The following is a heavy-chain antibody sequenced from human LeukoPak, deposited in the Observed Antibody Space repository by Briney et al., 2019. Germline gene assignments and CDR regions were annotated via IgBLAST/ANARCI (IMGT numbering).Heavy chain of an antibody. D-gene: IGHD1-26*01. J-gene: IGHJ3*02. CDR1: GGSISSYY. V-gene: IGHV4-59*12. Sequence: SETLSLTCTVSGGSISSYYWSWIRQPPGKGLEWIGEIYHSGSTNYNPSLKSRVTISVDKSKNQFSLKLSSVTAADTAVYYCAREEGGAFDIWGQGTMVTVSS. CDR2: IYHSGST. CDR3: AREEGGAFDI.